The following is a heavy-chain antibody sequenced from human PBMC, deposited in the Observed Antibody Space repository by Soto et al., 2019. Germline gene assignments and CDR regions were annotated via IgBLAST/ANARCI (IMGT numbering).Heavy chain of an antibody. CDR1: GGSISSSSYY. Sequence: SETLSLTCTVSGGSISSSSYYWGWIRQPPGKGLEWIGSIYYSGSTYYNPSLKSRVTISVDTSKNQFSLKLSSVTAADTAVYYCASRPRYYYDSSGYWPPFDYWGQGTLVTVSS. D-gene: IGHD3-22*01. CDR3: ASRPRYYYDSSGYWPPFDY. V-gene: IGHV4-39*01. J-gene: IGHJ4*02. CDR2: IYYSGST.